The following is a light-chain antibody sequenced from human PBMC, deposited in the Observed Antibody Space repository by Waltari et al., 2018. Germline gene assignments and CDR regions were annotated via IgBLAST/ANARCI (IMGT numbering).Light chain of an antibody. V-gene: IGLV2-14*03. CDR2: DVS. CDR1: STSVGTYHY. Sequence: QSALTQPASVSGSPGQSITISCTGTSTSVGTYHYVSCYQQHPGKALKLLIYDVSYRPSGVSYRFSGSKSGNTASLTISGLQAEDEADYYCSSYITTNTLELFGGGTSLTVL. CDR3: SSYITTNTLEL. J-gene: IGLJ3*02.